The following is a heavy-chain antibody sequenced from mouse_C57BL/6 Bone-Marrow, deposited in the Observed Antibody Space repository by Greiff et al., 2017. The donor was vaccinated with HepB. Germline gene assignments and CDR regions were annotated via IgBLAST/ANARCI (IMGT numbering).Heavy chain of an antibody. V-gene: IGHV1-47*01. J-gene: IGHJ3*01. CDR1: GYTFTTYP. D-gene: IGHD2-3*01. CDR3: ARRGIYDGYYGPFAY. Sequence: QVHVKQSGAELVKPGASVKMSCKASGYTFTTYPIEWMKQNHGKSLEWIGNFHPYNDDTKYNEKFKGKATLTVEKSSSTVYLELSRLTSDDSAVYYCARRGIYDGYYGPFAYWGQGTLVTVSA. CDR2: FHPYNDDT.